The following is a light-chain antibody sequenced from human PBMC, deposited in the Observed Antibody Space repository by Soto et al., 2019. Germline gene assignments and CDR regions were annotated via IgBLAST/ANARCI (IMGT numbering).Light chain of an antibody. CDR3: QQYNTFPS. CDR2: TAS. V-gene: IGKV1-5*03. CDR1: QTVKNY. Sequence: DIQMTQSPATLSVSVGDRVTITCRASQTVKNYLAWYQQKPGKAPNLLIYTASSLKSGVPSRFSGSGSGTEFTLTISSLQPEDFATYYCQQYNTFPSFGQGTKVDI. J-gene: IGKJ1*01.